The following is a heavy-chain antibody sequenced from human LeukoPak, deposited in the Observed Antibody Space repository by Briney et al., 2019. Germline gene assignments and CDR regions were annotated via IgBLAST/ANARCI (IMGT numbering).Heavy chain of an antibody. CDR1: GYSISSGYY. D-gene: IGHD6-13*01. J-gene: IGHJ4*02. CDR2: IHHSGST. Sequence: SETLSLTCTVSGYSISSGYYWGWIRPPPGKGLEWIGSIHHSGSTYYTPSLKSRVTISVDTSKNQFSLNLTSVTAADTAVYYCARTLYISSWHSFDFWGQGTLVTVSS. CDR3: ARTLYISSWHSFDF. V-gene: IGHV4-38-2*02.